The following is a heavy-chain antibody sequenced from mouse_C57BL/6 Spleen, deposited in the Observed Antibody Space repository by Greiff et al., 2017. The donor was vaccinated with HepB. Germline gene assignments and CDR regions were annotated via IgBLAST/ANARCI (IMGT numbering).Heavy chain of an antibody. V-gene: IGHV1-81*01. CDR3: ARSELGLAYAMDY. D-gene: IGHD3-3*01. CDR1: GYTFTSYG. J-gene: IGHJ4*01. Sequence: QVQLKQSGAELARPGASVKLSCKASGYTFTSYGISWVKQRTGQGLEWIGEIYPRSGNTYYNEKFKGKATLTADKSSSTAYMELRSLTSEDSAVYFCARSELGLAYAMDYWGQGTSVTVSS. CDR2: IYPRSGNT.